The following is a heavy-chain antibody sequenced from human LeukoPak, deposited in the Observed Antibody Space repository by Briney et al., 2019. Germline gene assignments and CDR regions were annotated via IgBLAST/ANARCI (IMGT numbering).Heavy chain of an antibody. Sequence: ASVKVSCKASGYTFTYYYVHWVRQATGQGLEWMGWMNPNSGNTGYAQKFQGRVTMTRNTSISTAYMELSSLRSEDTAVYYCASLGSTTVTRNDAFDIWGQGTMVTVSS. V-gene: IGHV1-8*02. CDR2: MNPNSGNT. CDR3: ASLGSTTVTRNDAFDI. CDR1: GYTFTYYY. D-gene: IGHD4-17*01. J-gene: IGHJ3*02.